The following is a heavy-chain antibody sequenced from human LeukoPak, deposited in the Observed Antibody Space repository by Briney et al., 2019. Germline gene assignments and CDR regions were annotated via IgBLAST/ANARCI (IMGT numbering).Heavy chain of an antibody. Sequence: PSETPSLTCTLSGGSVSSSNYYWGSVRQPPGKGLEWVGCFSYNVHSDYNPSLKSRVTISVDTSKNQFSLRLSSVTAADTAIYYCARVSVAGTGPDYWGQGTLVSVSS. V-gene: IGHV4-61*01. J-gene: IGHJ4*02. CDR1: GGSVSSSNYY. CDR3: ARVSVAGTGPDY. D-gene: IGHD6-13*01. CDR2: FSYNVHS.